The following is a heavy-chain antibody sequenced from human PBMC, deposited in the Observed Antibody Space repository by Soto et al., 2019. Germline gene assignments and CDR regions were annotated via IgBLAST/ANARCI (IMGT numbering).Heavy chain of an antibody. CDR2: IYYSGST. CDR3: ARTCRVLRFLEWLLLGDNWFDP. CDR1: GGSISSGGYY. Sequence: LSETLSLTCTVSGGSISSGGYYWSWIRQHPGKGLEWIGYIYYSGSTYYNPSLKSRVTISVDTSKNQFSLKLSSVTAADTAVYYCARTCRVLRFLEWLLLGDNWFDPWGQGTLVTVSS. J-gene: IGHJ5*02. V-gene: IGHV4-31*03. D-gene: IGHD3-3*01.